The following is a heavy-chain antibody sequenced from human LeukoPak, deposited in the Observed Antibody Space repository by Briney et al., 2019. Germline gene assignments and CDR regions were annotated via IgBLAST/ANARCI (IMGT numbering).Heavy chain of an antibody. Sequence: QTGGSLRLSCAASGFTFDDYAMHWVRQAPGKGLEWVSGISWNSGSIDYADSVKGRFTISRDNAKDSLYLQMNSLRAEDTAVYYCARALTFDIWGQGTMVAVSS. CDR3: ARALTFDI. CDR2: ISWNSGSI. V-gene: IGHV3-9*01. CDR1: GFTFDDYA. J-gene: IGHJ3*02.